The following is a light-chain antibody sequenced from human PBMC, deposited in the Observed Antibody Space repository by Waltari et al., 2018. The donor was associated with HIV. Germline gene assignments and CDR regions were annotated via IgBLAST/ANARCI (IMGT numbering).Light chain of an antibody. CDR1: QAISSY. J-gene: IGKJ4*01. CDR2: GAS. V-gene: IGKV1-9*01. Sequence: DIQLTQSPSFVSASVGDTVTITCRASQAISSYVAWYQQRPTKAPKVLLYGASTLQAGVPSRFRGSGSGTEFTLTITSVQPDDFATYYCQQIKTLPLPFGGGTRIDIK. CDR3: QQIKTLPLP.